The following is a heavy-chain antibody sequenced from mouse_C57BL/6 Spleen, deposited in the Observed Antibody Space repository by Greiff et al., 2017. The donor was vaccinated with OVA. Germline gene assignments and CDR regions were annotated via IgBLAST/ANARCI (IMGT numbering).Heavy chain of an antibody. CDR3: ARGYYYVY. D-gene: IGHD1-1*01. Sequence: VQLQQSGPELVKPGASVKISCKASGYTFTDYYMNWVKQSHGKSLEWIGDINPNNGGTSYNQKFKGKATLTVDKSSSTAYMELRSLTSEDSAVYYCARGYYYVYWGQGTTLTVSS. V-gene: IGHV1-26*01. J-gene: IGHJ2*01. CDR2: INPNNGGT. CDR1: GYTFTDYY.